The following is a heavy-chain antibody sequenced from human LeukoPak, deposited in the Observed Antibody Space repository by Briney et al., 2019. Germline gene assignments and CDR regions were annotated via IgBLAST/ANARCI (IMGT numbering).Heavy chain of an antibody. CDR2: IYTSGST. Sequence: SETLSLTCTVSGGSISSYYWSWIRQPAGKGLEWIGRIYTSGSTNYNPSLKSRVTMSVDTSKNQFSLKLSSVTAADTAVYYYARSSMVRGVIAQFDYWGQGTLVTVSS. V-gene: IGHV4-4*07. J-gene: IGHJ4*02. CDR3: ARSSMVRGVIAQFDY. CDR1: GGSISSYY. D-gene: IGHD3-10*01.